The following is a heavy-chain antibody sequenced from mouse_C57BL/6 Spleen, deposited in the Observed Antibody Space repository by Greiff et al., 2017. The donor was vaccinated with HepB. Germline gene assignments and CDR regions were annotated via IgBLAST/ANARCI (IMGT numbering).Heavy chain of an antibody. CDR3: ARDGNWAGYFDY. V-gene: IGHV1-81*01. J-gene: IGHJ2*01. Sequence: QVHVKQSGAELARPGASVKLSCKASGYTFTSYGISWVKQRTGQGLEWIGEIYPRSGNTYYNEKFKGKATLTADKSSSTAYMELRSLTSEDSAVYFCARDGNWAGYFDYWGQGTTLTVSS. D-gene: IGHD2-1*01. CDR1: GYTFTSYG. CDR2: IYPRSGNT.